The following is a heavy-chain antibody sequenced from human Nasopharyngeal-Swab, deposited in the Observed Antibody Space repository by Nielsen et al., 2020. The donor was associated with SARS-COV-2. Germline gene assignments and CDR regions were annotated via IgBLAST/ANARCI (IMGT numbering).Heavy chain of an antibody. CDR2: IYYSGST. D-gene: IGHD2-2*01. CDR1: GSSISSSSYY. J-gene: IGHJ6*03. CDR3: ARCIVVVPAAIRGTDYYYMDV. V-gene: IGHV4-39*01. Sequence: SETLSLTCTVSGSSISSSSYYWGWIRQPPGKGLEWIGSIYYSGSTYYNPSLKSRVTISVDTSKNQFSLKLSSVTAADTAVYYCARCIVVVPAAIRGTDYYYMDVWGKGTTVTVSS.